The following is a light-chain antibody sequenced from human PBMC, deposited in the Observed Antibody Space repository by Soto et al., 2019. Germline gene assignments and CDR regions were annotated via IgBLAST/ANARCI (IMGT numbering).Light chain of an antibody. CDR3: SSYTRSSTYV. V-gene: IGLV2-14*01. CDR2: EVR. Sequence: QSVLTQPASVSGSPGQSITISCTGTSSDVGAYNYVSWYQQHPGKAPNLMIYEVRNRPSGVSNRFSGSKSGNTASLTISGLQAEDEADYYCSSYTRSSTYVFGTGTKLTVL. CDR1: SSDVGAYNY. J-gene: IGLJ1*01.